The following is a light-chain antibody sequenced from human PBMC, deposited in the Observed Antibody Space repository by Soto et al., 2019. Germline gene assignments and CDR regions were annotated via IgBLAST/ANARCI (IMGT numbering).Light chain of an antibody. CDR1: QSVSTS. Sequence: EIVLTQSPATLSLSPWGRATLSCRASQSVSTSLGWYQQKPGQAPRLLIYDASDRATGIPARFSGSGSGTDFTLTISSLEPEDFAVYYCQHRSNWPPYTFGQGTKVDIK. J-gene: IGKJ2*01. CDR2: DAS. CDR3: QHRSNWPPYT. V-gene: IGKV3-11*01.